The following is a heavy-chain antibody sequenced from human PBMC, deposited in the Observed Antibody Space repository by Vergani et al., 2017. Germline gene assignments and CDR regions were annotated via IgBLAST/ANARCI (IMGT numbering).Heavy chain of an antibody. CDR3: ARDRYGSGYDPMYY. Sequence: QVQLQESGPGLVKPSETLSLTCTVSGGSISSYYWSWIRQPPGKGLEWIGYIYYSGSTTYNPSLKSRVTISVDTSKNQFSLKLSSVTAADTAVYYCARDRYGSGYDPMYYWGQGTLVTVSS. CDR1: GGSISSYY. CDR2: IYYSGST. J-gene: IGHJ4*02. D-gene: IGHD5-12*01. V-gene: IGHV4-59*12.